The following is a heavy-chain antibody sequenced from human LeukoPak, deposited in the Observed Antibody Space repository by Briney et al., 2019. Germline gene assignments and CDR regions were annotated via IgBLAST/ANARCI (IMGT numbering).Heavy chain of an antibody. Sequence: PSQTLSLTCTVSGGSISSGDYYWSWIRQPPGKGLEWIGYIYYSGSTYYNPSLKSRVTISVDTSKNQFSLTLSSVTAADTAVYYCATYYGDLNWFDPWGQGTLVTVSS. CDR3: ATYYGDLNWFDP. J-gene: IGHJ5*02. CDR1: GGSISSGDYY. CDR2: IYYSGST. D-gene: IGHD4-17*01. V-gene: IGHV4-30-4*01.